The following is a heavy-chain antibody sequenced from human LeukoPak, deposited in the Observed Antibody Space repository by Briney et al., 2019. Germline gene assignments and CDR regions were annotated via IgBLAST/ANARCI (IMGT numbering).Heavy chain of an antibody. Sequence: PGGSLRLSCAASGFTFDDYGMSWVRQAPGKGLEWISGINWNGDDIGYANSVKGRFTISRDNAKHSVSLQMDSLTAEDTALYYCVRGQAIVVVPVAMGFWGQGTLVTVSS. J-gene: IGHJ4*02. CDR3: VRGQAIVVVPVAMGF. V-gene: IGHV3-20*04. CDR2: INWNGDDI. D-gene: IGHD2-2*01. CDR1: GFTFDDYG.